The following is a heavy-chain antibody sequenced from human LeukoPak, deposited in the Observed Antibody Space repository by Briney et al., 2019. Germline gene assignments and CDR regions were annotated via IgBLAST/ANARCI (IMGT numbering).Heavy chain of an antibody. V-gene: IGHV4-30-2*02. CDR2: IYHSGST. Sequence: SQTLSLTCTVSGGSISSGGYYWSWIRQPPGKGLEWIGYIYHSGSTYYNPSLKSRVAISVDTSKNQFSLKLCSVTAADTAVYYCARTPILRFLEWLYFDYWGQGTLVTVSS. D-gene: IGHD3-3*01. J-gene: IGHJ4*02. CDR1: GGSISSGGYY. CDR3: ARTPILRFLEWLYFDY.